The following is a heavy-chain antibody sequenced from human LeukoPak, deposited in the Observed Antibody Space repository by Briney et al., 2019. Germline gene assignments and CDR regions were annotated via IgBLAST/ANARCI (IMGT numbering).Heavy chain of an antibody. CDR1: GYTFTSYD. J-gene: IGHJ3*02. Sequence: ASVKVSCKASGYTFTSYDINWVRQATGQGLEWMGWMNPNSGNTGYAQKFQGRVTMTRNTSISTAYMELSSLRSEDTAVYYCARPPWSGYDGDGAFDIWGQGTMVTVSS. CDR2: MNPNSGNT. D-gene: IGHD5-12*01. V-gene: IGHV1-8*01. CDR3: ARPPWSGYDGDGAFDI.